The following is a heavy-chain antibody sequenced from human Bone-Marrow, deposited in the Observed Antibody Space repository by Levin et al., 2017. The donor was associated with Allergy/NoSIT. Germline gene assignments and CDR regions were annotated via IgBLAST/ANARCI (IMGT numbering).Heavy chain of an antibody. Sequence: GESLKISCAASGFTFRTYSLNWVRQAPGKGLEWVSFMSGSGRYIHYADSVKGRFTISRDNAKNSLYLQMSSLRVEDTAVYYCASEYCGGDCYSSSVAFDFWGQGTMVTVSS. V-gene: IGHV3-21*01. CDR1: GFTFRTYS. J-gene: IGHJ3*01. D-gene: IGHD2-21*02. CDR3: ASEYCGGDCYSSSVAFDF. CDR2: MSGSGRYI.